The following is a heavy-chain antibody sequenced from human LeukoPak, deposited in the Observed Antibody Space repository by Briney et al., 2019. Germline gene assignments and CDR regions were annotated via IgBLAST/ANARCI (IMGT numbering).Heavy chain of an antibody. Sequence: GSSVKVSCKASGGTFSSYAISWVRQAPGQGLEWMGRIIPILGIANYAQKFQGRVTITADKSTSTAYMELSSLRSEDTAVYYCASEYCDYVWGSYPAAALDYWGQGTLVTVSS. J-gene: IGHJ4*02. CDR1: GGTFSSYA. V-gene: IGHV1-69*04. CDR3: ASEYCDYVWGSYPAAALDY. D-gene: IGHD3-16*02. CDR2: IIPILGIA.